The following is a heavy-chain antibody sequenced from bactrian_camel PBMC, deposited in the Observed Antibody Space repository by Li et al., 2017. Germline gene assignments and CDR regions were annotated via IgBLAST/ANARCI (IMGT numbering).Heavy chain of an antibody. V-gene: IGHV3S53*01. CDR1: GRIYNNYV. J-gene: IGHJ6*01. CDR2: IDSSGIT. Sequence: HVQLVESGGGSVQAGESLRLSCAASGRIYNNYVLGWFREVPGKEREAIAMIDSSGITAYADSLEGRFTISKDNDKNILYLQMDHLEVEDTALYRCGASWDVTAPAYLGRIAHPWSGYWGEGTQVTVS. D-gene: IGHD1*01. CDR3: GASWDVTAPAYLGRIAHPWSGY.